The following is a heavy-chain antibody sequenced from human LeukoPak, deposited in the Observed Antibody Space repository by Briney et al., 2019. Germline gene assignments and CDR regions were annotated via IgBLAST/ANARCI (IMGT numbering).Heavy chain of an antibody. V-gene: IGHV3-53*01. CDR2: VYKDGKM. CDR3: ASRHCSGGDCYFAGADPFDH. CDR1: GFTVSSTY. J-gene: IGHJ4*02. Sequence: PGGSLRLSCAASGFTVSSTYMSWVRQGPGKGLEWVSVVYKDGKMFYIDSVKGRFAISRDTSKNTVYLQMNNLRAEDTAVYYCASRHCSGGDCYFAGADPFDHWGQGTLVTVSS. D-gene: IGHD2-21*01.